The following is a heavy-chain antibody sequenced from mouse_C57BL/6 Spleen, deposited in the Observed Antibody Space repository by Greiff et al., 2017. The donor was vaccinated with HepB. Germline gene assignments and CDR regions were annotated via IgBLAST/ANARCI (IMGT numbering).Heavy chain of an antibody. J-gene: IGHJ1*03. CDR3: ARYYGSSYGYFDV. D-gene: IGHD1-1*01. CDR1: GFNIKDYY. V-gene: IGHV14-2*01. Sequence: EVQGVESGAELVKPGASVKLSCTASGFNIKDYYMHWVKQRTEQGLEWIGRIDPEDGETKYAPKFQGKATITADTSSNTAYLQLSSLTSEDTAVYYCARYYGSSYGYFDVWGTGTTVTVSS. CDR2: IDPEDGET.